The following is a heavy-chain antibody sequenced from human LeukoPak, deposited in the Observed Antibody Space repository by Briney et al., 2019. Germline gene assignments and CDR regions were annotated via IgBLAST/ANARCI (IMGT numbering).Heavy chain of an antibody. Sequence: GGSLRLSCAASGFTFSSYVMHWVRQAPGKGLEWVAFIRYDESNKYYADSVKGRFTISRDNSKNTLYLQMNSLRAEDTAVYYRAKGQKYYYGSGSYKFAECFQHWGQGTLVTVSS. J-gene: IGHJ1*01. V-gene: IGHV3-30*02. CDR1: GFTFSSYV. CDR3: AKGQKYYYGSGSYKFAECFQH. D-gene: IGHD3-10*01. CDR2: IRYDESNK.